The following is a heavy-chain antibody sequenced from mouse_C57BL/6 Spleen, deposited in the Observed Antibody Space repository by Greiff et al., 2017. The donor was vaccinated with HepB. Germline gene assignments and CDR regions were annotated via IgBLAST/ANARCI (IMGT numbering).Heavy chain of an antibody. J-gene: IGHJ3*01. CDR2: ISYDGSN. CDR1: GYSITSGYY. CDR3: ARMGYYDYDEAWFAY. Sequence: ESGPGLVKPSQSLSLTCSVTGYSITSGYYWNWIRQFPGNKLEWMGYISYDGSNNYNPSLKNRISITRDTSKNQFFLKLNSVTTEDTATYYCARMGYYDYDEAWFAYWGQGTLVTVSA. D-gene: IGHD2-4*01. V-gene: IGHV3-6*01.